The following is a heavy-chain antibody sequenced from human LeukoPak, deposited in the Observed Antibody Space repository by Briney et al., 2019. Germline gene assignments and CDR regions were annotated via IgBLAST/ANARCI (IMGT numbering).Heavy chain of an antibody. CDR1: GFTFSSYA. CDR3: AKGRVRRLGIQPGTDIDY. Sequence: PGRSLRLSCTASGFTFSSYAMHWVRQAPGKGLEWVAVISYDGSNKYYADSVKGRFTISRDNSKNTLYLQMNSLRAEDTAVYYCAKGRVRRLGIQPGTDIDYWGQGTLVTVSS. J-gene: IGHJ4*02. V-gene: IGHV3-30*04. CDR2: ISYDGSNK. D-gene: IGHD5-18*01.